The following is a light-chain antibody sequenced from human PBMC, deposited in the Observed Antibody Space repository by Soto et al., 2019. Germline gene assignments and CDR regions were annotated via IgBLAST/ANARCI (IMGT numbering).Light chain of an antibody. CDR2: DAS. J-gene: IGKJ2*01. Sequence: EIVLTQSPATLSLSPGERATLSCRASQSVSSYLAWYQQKPGQAPRLLIFDASNRATGVPARFSGSGSGTDFTLTISSLEPDDFALYYCQQRSDWPRTFGQGTKLEIK. V-gene: IGKV3-11*01. CDR3: QQRSDWPRT. CDR1: QSVSSY.